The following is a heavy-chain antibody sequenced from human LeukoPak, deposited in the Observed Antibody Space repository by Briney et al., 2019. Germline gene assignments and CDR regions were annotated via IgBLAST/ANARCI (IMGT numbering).Heavy chain of an antibody. V-gene: IGHV3-30-3*01. J-gene: IGHJ5*02. CDR1: GFSLSNFQ. Sequence: GGSLRLSCVASGFSLSNFQMYWVRQAPGKGLEWVSIISLDGSTEFYADSVKGRFTISRDTVSNTMHLEMNNLRIEDTAVYYCMRDYMGWFDPWGQGSLVTVSS. CDR2: ISLDGSTE. D-gene: IGHD3-10*01. CDR3: MRDYMGWFDP.